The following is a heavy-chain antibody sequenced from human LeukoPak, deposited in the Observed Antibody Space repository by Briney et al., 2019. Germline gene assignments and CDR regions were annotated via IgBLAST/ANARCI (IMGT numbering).Heavy chain of an antibody. CDR1: GYTFTGYY. Sequence: ASVKVSCKASGYTFTGYYMHWVRQAPGQGREWMGWINPNSGGTNYAQKFQGRVTMTRDTSISTAYMELSRLRSDDTAVYYCARAQLERRAGPGYHFDYWGQGTLVTVSS. D-gene: IGHD1-1*01. CDR2: INPNSGGT. V-gene: IGHV1-2*02. J-gene: IGHJ4*02. CDR3: ARAQLERRAGPGYHFDY.